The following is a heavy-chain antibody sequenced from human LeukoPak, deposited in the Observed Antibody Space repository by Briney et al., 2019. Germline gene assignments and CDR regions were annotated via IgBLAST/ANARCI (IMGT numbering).Heavy chain of an antibody. CDR3: ARVKILRFLEWFLDF. J-gene: IGHJ4*02. Sequence: SETLSLTCSVSGASVSSDEYYRGWIRQLPGQGLEWIGYVYYSGSSYYIPSLESRLTMSVDTSKNQFSLKLRSVTAADTAVYYCARVKILRFLEWFLDFWGQGTLVTVSS. CDR1: GASVSSDEYY. V-gene: IGHV4-31*03. CDR2: VYYSGSS. D-gene: IGHD3-3*01.